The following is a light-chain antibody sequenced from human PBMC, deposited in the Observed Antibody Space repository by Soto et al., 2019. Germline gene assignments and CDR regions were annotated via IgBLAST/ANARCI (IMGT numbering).Light chain of an antibody. CDR2: EVS. CDR3: SSYTTSTTVV. V-gene: IGLV2-14*03. CDR1: SSDVGGYNF. Sequence: QSVLTQPACVFFSPGQAITFSCTGTSSDVGGYNFVSLYQQHPGKAPKLMIYEVSSRPSGVSNRFSGSKSGNTASLTISGLQPEDEADYYCSSYTTSTTVVFGTGTKVTVL. J-gene: IGLJ1*01.